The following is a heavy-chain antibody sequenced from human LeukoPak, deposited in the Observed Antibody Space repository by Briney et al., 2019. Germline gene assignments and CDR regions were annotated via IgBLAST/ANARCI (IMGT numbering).Heavy chain of an antibody. CDR2: INPDTGRT. Sequence: ASVKVSCEASGYTFTGYYMHWVRQAPGQGLEWMGWINPDTGRTNYAQKFQGRVTMTRDTSISTVYMELNRLTSDDTALYYCARVGYCSGDRCYLHFDYWGQGTLVTVSS. J-gene: IGHJ4*02. CDR1: GYTFTGYY. V-gene: IGHV1-2*02. CDR3: ARVGYCSGDRCYLHFDY. D-gene: IGHD2-15*01.